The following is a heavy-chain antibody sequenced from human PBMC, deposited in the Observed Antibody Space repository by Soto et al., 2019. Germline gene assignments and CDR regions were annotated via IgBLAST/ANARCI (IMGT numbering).Heavy chain of an antibody. CDR3: ARGDGDYYDGNGYLGRH. Sequence: EVQLVESGGGIVQPGGSLRLSCAASGFTFSSYWMHWVRQAPGKGLVWVSRINSDGSRTSYADSAKGRFTISRDNAKNTVSLQMNSLRDEDTAVYYCARGDGDYYDGNGYLGRHWGQGTLVTVSS. CDR2: INSDGSRT. V-gene: IGHV3-74*01. D-gene: IGHD3-22*01. CDR1: GFTFSSYW. J-gene: IGHJ4*02.